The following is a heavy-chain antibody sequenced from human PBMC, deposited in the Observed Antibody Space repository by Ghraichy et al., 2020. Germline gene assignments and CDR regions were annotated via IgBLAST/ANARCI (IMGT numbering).Heavy chain of an antibody. CDR2: IYYSGST. CDR1: GGSISSSSYY. J-gene: IGHJ4*02. D-gene: IGHD4-17*01. V-gene: IGHV4-39*01. CDR3: ARHYGDSPFDY. Sequence: ESLNISCTFSGGSISSSSYYWGWIRQPPGKGLEWIGSIYYSGSTYYNPSLKSRVTISVDTSKNQFSLKLSSVTAADTAVYYCARHYGDSPFDYWGQGTLVTVSS.